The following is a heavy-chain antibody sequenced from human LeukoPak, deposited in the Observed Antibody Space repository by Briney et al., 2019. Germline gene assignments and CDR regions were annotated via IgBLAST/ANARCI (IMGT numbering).Heavy chain of an antibody. CDR3: ARGQPPHTLDY. CDR1: GFTVSGNY. J-gene: IGHJ4*02. V-gene: IGHV3-53*05. CDR2: IYSGGGT. Sequence: QTGGSLRLSCAASGFTVSGNYMSWVRQAPGKGLEWVSLIYSGGGTYYADSVKGRFTISRDNSKNTLYLQMNSLRAEDTAVYYCARGQPPHTLDYWGQGTLVTVSS.